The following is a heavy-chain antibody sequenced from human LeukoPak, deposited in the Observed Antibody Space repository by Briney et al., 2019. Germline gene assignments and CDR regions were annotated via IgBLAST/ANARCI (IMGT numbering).Heavy chain of an antibody. J-gene: IGHJ5*01. Sequence: SETLSLTCTVAGSSIRIIGSYWGGFPQPPGRGPEWIGSTFYGGNPYYNPTLKSRVTISIDTSNNHLSLRLTSVTAADTAVYYCARDWNYYWFDSWGQGALVTVSS. CDR3: ARDWNYYWFDS. D-gene: IGHD1-7*01. CDR2: TFYGGNP. CDR1: GSSIRIIGSY. V-gene: IGHV4-39*07.